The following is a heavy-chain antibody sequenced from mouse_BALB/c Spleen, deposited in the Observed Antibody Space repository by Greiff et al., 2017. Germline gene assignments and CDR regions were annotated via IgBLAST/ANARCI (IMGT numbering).Heavy chain of an antibody. D-gene: IGHD2-4*01. CDR2: ISDGGSYT. Sequence: EVKLVESGGGLVKPGGSLKLSCAASGFTFSDYYMYWVRQTPEKRLEWVATISDGGSYTYYPDSVKGRFTISRDNAKNNLYLQMSSLKSEDTAMYYCARDGDYDGGAMDYWGQGTSVTVSS. CDR1: GFTFSDYY. CDR3: ARDGDYDGGAMDY. J-gene: IGHJ4*01. V-gene: IGHV5-4*02.